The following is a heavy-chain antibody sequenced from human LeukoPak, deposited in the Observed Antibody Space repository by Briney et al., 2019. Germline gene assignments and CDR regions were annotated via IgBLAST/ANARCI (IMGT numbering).Heavy chain of an antibody. D-gene: IGHD1-26*01. V-gene: IGHV1-2*02. CDR3: ATRYSGSYYPAYGMDV. J-gene: IGHJ6*02. CDR1: GYTFTDYY. Sequence: ASVKVSCKASGYTFTDYYMHWVRQAPGQGLEWMGWINPNSGDTNYAQKSQGRVTMTTDTSISTAYMELSSLRSEDTAVYYCATRYSGSYYPAYGMDVWGQGTTVTVSS. CDR2: INPNSGDT.